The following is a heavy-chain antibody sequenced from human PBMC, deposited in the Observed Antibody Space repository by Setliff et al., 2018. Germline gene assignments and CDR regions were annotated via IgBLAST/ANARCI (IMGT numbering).Heavy chain of an antibody. J-gene: IGHJ3*02. CDR2: ISSSSSTI. V-gene: IGHV3-48*04. D-gene: IGHD1-26*01. CDR3: AREVVGAPSAFDI. CDR1: GFTFSSYS. Sequence: PGGSLRLSCAASGFTFSSYSMNWVRQAPGKGPEWVSYISSSSSTIYYADSVKGRFTISRDNARDSLFLQMNTLRAEDTAVYYCAREVVGAPSAFDIWGQGTMVTVSS.